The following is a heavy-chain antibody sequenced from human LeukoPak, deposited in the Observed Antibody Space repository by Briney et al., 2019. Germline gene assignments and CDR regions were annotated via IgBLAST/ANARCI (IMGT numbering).Heavy chain of an antibody. Sequence: SETLSLTCTVSGVSLTNYYWSWIRQPPGKGLEWIGYIYYTGSTNYNLSLKSRVTISVDTSKNQFSLKLSSVTAADTAVYYCAPRPLITTLSDQNWFDPWGQGTLVTVSS. V-gene: IGHV4-59*12. D-gene: IGHD4-4*01. CDR2: IYYTGST. CDR3: APRPLITTLSDQNWFDP. J-gene: IGHJ5*02. CDR1: GVSLTNYY.